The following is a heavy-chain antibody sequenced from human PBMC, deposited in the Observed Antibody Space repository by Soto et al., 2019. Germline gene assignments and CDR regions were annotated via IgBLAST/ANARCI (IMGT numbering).Heavy chain of an antibody. CDR1: VYSFTSYW. V-gene: IGHV5-51*01. Sequence: GPSLKISCKGSVYSFTSYWICSVRQMPGKGLEWMGIIYPGDSDTKYSPSFQGQVTISADKSISTAYLQWSSLKASDTAMYYCARRSIVGATIWYFDLWGRGTLVTVSS. D-gene: IGHD1-26*01. J-gene: IGHJ2*01. CDR3: ARRSIVGATIWYFDL. CDR2: IYPGDSDT.